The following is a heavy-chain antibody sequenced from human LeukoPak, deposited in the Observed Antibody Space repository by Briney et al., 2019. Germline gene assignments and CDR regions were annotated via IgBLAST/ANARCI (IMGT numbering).Heavy chain of an antibody. CDR3: ARVTRYDNSRNNYYMDV. Sequence: PSETLSLTCTVSDGSISGAAYYWGWFRQPPGKRPEWIGNILYSGTVYYNPSLKSRVTISVDMSKNQFPLKLSSVTAADTAVYFCARVTRYDNSRNNYYMDVWGKGTTVTVSS. J-gene: IGHJ6*03. CDR2: ILYSGTV. D-gene: IGHD4-17*01. V-gene: IGHV4-39*06. CDR1: DGSISGAAYY.